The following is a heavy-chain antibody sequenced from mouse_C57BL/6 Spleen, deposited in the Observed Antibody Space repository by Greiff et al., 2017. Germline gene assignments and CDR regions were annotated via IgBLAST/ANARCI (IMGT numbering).Heavy chain of an antibody. CDR3: ARQVYYYGSSYENAMDY. CDR2: IWSDGST. V-gene: IGHV2-6-1*01. J-gene: IGHJ4*01. Sequence: QVQLKQSGPGLVAPSQSLSITCTVSGFSLTSYGVHWVRQPPGKGLEWLVVIWSDGSTTYNSALKSRLSISKDNSKSQVFLKMNSLQTDDTAMYYCARQVYYYGSSYENAMDYWGQGTSVTVSS. CDR1: GFSLTSYG. D-gene: IGHD1-1*01.